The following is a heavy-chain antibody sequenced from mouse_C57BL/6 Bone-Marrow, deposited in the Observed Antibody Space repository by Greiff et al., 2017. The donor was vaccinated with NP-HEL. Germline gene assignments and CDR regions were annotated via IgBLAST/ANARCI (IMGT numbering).Heavy chain of an antibody. Sequence: LALIGRIHPSDSDTNYNQKFKGKATLTVDKSSSTAYMQLSSRTSEDSAVYYCAIAMDYWGQGTSVTVSS. CDR2: IHPSDSDT. CDR3: AIAMDY. J-gene: IGHJ4*01. V-gene: IGHV1-74*01.